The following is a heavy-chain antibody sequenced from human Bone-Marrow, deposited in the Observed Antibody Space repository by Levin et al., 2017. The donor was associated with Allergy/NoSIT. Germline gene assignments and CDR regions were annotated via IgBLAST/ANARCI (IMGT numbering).Heavy chain of an antibody. J-gene: IGHJ4*02. D-gene: IGHD3-22*01. Sequence: GESLKISCAASGFTFNKYGMTWVRQTPGKGLEWVSSISDIGGATYYADSVQGRFTISRDNSKNTLYLQMNSLRAEDTAVYYCARRDSSGHYSFDYWGQGTLVTVSS. CDR3: ARRDSSGHYSFDY. CDR1: GFTFNKYG. V-gene: IGHV3-23*01. CDR2: ISDIGGAT.